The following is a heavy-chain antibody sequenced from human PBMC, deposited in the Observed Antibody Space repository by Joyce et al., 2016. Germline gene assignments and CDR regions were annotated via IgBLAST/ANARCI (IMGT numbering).Heavy chain of an antibody. V-gene: IGHV1-69*01. CDR1: GGTFSNYG. Sequence: QVRLVQSGAEVRKPGSSMKVSCKASGGTFSNYGISWVRQAPGQGLEWMGGIIPRGGTPRYAQKFEGRVTITADVSTNTAYMEVRSLRTEDTAVYFCARNFGLIIMGAMDVWGEGTTVTVAS. D-gene: IGHD3/OR15-3a*01. CDR2: IIPRGGTP. J-gene: IGHJ6*03. CDR3: ARNFGLIIMGAMDV.